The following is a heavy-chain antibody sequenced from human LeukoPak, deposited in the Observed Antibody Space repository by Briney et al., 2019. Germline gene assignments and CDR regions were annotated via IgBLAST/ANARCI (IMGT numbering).Heavy chain of an antibody. Sequence: GGSLRLFCAASGFTFSNYSMNWVRHAPGKGLEWGSYITSSSTVYYAGSVKGRFTISRDNAKNSLFLQMNSLRAEDTAVYYCARDYCSGPKCYFIDYWGQGALVTVS. V-gene: IGHV3-48*04. CDR3: ARDYCSGPKCYFIDY. J-gene: IGHJ4*02. CDR2: ITSSSTV. D-gene: IGHD2-15*01. CDR1: GFTFSNYS.